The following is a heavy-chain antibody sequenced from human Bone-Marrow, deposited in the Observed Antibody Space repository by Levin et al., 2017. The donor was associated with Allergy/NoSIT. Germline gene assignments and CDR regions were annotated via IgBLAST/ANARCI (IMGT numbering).Heavy chain of an antibody. CDR3: AKEGGAEFDS. CDR1: GFTFSNYA. Sequence: SGGSLRLSCAASGFTFSNYAMHWVRQAPGKGLEWVSGITSYGSDTYYGDSVKGRFTVSRDNFKNTLYLQMNSLRAEDTAIYYCAKEGGAEFDSWGQGTLVTVSS. V-gene: IGHV3-23*01. D-gene: IGHD3-10*01. CDR2: ITSYGSDT. J-gene: IGHJ4*02.